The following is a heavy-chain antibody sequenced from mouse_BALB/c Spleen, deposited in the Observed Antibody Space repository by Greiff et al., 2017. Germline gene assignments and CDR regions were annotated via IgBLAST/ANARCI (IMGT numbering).Heavy chain of an antibody. J-gene: IGHJ3*01. CDR3: ARLYGNSFAY. D-gene: IGHD2-10*02. Sequence: VQVVESGDDLVKPGASVKLSCKASGYTFTSYWINWIKQRPGQGLEWIGAIYPGDGDTRYTQKFKGKATLTADKSSSTAYMQLSSLASEDSAVYYCARLYGNSFAYWGQGTLVTVSA. CDR2: IYPGDGDT. V-gene: IGHV1-87*01. CDR1: GYTFTSYW.